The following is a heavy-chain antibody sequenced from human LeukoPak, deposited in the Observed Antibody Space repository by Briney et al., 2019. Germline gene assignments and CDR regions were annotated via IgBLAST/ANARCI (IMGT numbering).Heavy chain of an antibody. J-gene: IGHJ4*02. CDR2: ISAYNGNT. V-gene: IGHV1-18*01. CDR3: ARVTRRDGYNPLDY. D-gene: IGHD5-24*01. Sequence: ASVKVSCKASGYTFTSYGISWVRQAPGQGLEWMGWISAYNGNTNYAQKLQGRVTMTTDTSTSTAYMELRSLRSDDTAVYYCARVTRRDGYNPLDYWGQGTLVTVSS. CDR1: GYTFTSYG.